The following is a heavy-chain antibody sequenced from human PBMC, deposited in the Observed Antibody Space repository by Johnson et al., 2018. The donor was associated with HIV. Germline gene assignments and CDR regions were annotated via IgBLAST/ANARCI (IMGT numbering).Heavy chain of an antibody. CDR3: ARDTKSGSYLEGTGAFDI. J-gene: IGHJ3*02. CDR2: ISYDGNNK. CDR1: GFTFSSYA. Sequence: QMLLVESGGGVVQPGRSLRLSCASSGFTFSSYAMHWVRQAPGKGLKWVAVISYDGNNKYYADSVKGRFTLSRDNSKNTLYLQMGSLRAEDMAVYYCARDTKSGSYLEGTGAFDIWGQGTMVTVSS. D-gene: IGHD3-10*01. V-gene: IGHV3-30*14.